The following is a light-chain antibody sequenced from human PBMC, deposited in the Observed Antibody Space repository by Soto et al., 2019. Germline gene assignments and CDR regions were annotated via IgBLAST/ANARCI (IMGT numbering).Light chain of an antibody. CDR3: QQYDNWPFT. CDR1: QSVSSK. Sequence: EIAMTQSPATLYVSPGEGATLSCRASQSVSSKLAWYQQKPGQAPRLLIYGASTRATGIPARFNGSESGTEFALTISSLQSEDFAVYYCQQYDNWPFTFGPGTKVDIK. J-gene: IGKJ3*01. CDR2: GAS. V-gene: IGKV3-15*01.